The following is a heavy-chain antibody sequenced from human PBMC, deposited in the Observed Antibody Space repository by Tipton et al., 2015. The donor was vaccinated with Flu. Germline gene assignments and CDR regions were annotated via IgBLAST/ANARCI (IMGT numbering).Heavy chain of an antibody. Sequence: TLSLTCGVSGDSIRSSNYYWGWIRQPPGKGLEWIGNTFHSGNTYLNPSLKSRVTISIDTSKNQFSLKLSSVTAADTAVYYCARRDYSNYVSDPKNWFDSWGPGILVTVSS. V-gene: IGHV4-38-2*01. CDR1: GDSIRSSNYY. J-gene: IGHJ5*01. CDR2: TFHSGNT. D-gene: IGHD4-11*01. CDR3: ARRDYSNYVSDPKNWFDS.